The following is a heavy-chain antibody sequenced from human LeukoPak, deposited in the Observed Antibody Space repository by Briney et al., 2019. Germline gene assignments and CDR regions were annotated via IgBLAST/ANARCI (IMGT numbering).Heavy chain of an antibody. CDR3: TRTVLDCKNGVCYDY. J-gene: IGHJ4*02. CDR2: ISPSKGNA. Sequence: ASVTVSCKTSGYTFTNYGISWVRQPPGQGGEGVEWISPSKGNAINAQKLQGRVAVTTDTTTSTAYMELRSLRSDDTAVYYCTRTVLDCKNGVCYDYWGQGTLVTVSS. D-gene: IGHD2-8*01. CDR1: GYTFTNYG. V-gene: IGHV1-18*01.